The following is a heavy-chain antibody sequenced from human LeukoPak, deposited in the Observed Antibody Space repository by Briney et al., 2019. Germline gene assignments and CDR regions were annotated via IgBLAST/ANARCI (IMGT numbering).Heavy chain of an antibody. CDR1: GFTFSSYS. Sequence: GGSLRLSCAASGFTFSSYSMNWVRQAPGKGLEWVSSISSSSSYIYYADSVKGRFTISRDNAKNSLYLQMNSLRAEDTAVYYCARAVRFCSSISCYDNYFDYWGHGTLVTVSS. V-gene: IGHV3-21*01. CDR2: ISSSSSYI. J-gene: IGHJ4*01. D-gene: IGHD2-2*01. CDR3: ARAVRFCSSISCYDNYFDY.